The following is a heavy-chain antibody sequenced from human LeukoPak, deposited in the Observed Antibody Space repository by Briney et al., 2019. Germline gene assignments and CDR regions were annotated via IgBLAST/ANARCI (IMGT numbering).Heavy chain of an antibody. D-gene: IGHD5/OR15-5a*01. V-gene: IGHV3-48*01. J-gene: IGHJ6*03. Sequence: PGGSLRLSCAASGFSYSSYSMNWVRQAPGKGLEWVSYISSSSSTIYYADSVKGRFTISRDNAKNSLYLQMNSLRAEDTAVYYCAREEVDDLDYMDVWGKGTTVTVSS. CDR2: ISSSSSTI. CDR1: GFSYSSYS. CDR3: AREEVDDLDYMDV.